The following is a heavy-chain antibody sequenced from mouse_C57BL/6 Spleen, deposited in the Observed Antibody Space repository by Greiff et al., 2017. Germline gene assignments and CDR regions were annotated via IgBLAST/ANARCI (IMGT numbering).Heavy chain of an antibody. CDR3: ALAYYSNYRAMDY. CDR1: GYAFSSSW. J-gene: IGHJ4*01. V-gene: IGHV1-82*01. D-gene: IGHD2-5*01. Sequence: VQLQQSGPELVKPGASVKISCKASGYAFSSSWMNWVKQRPGKGLEWIGRLYPGDGDTNYNGKFKGKATLTADKSSSTAYMQLSSLTSADSAVYFCALAYYSNYRAMDYWGQGTSVTVSS. CDR2: LYPGDGDT.